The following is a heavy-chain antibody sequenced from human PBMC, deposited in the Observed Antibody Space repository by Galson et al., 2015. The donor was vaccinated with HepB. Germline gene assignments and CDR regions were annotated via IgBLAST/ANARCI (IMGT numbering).Heavy chain of an antibody. Sequence: SLRLSCAASGFTFSNYAMSWVRQAPGKGLEWVSGISTTGGSTYYADSVKGRFTISRDNSRNTLYLHMNSLRVEDTAIYHCARSDYISGWSGAFDIWGQGTMVTVSS. CDR1: GFTFSNYA. D-gene: IGHD6-19*01. CDR3: ARSDYISGWSGAFDI. V-gene: IGHV3-23*01. J-gene: IGHJ3*02. CDR2: ISTTGGST.